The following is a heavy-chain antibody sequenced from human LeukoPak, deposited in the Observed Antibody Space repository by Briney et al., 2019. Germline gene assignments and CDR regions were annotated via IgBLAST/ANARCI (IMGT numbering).Heavy chain of an antibody. CDR2: INHSGGT. CDR3: AREVKRESFLGRKNYYYYMDV. Sequence: PSETLSLTCAVYGGSFSGYYWSWIRQPPGKGLEWIGEINHSGGTKYNPSLKSRVTISVDTSKNQFSLKLSSVTAADTAVYYCAREVKRESFLGRKNYYYYMDVWGKGTTVTVSS. D-gene: IGHD3-10*01. CDR1: GGSFSGYY. V-gene: IGHV4-34*01. J-gene: IGHJ6*03.